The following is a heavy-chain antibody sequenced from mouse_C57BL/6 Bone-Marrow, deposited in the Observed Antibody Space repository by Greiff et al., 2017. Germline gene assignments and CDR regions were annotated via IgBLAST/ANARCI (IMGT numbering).Heavy chain of an antibody. CDR1: GFSLTSYG. Sequence: QVQLKQSGPGLVQPSQSLSITCTVSGFSLTSYGVHWVRQSPGKGLAWLGVIWSGGSTDYNAAFISRLSISKDNSKSPVYLKRNTLQADDTAIYYGAGAGGWKNYSNYVGAYWGQGTLVTVSA. CDR3: AGAGGWKNYSNYVGAY. V-gene: IGHV2-2*01. D-gene: IGHD2-5*01. J-gene: IGHJ3*01. CDR2: IWSGGST.